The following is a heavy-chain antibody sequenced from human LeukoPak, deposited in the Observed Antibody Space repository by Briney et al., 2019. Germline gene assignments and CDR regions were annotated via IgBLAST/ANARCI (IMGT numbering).Heavy chain of an antibody. CDR3: ASVYYDSSGYSRYFFDY. CDR1: GGSISGRNW. D-gene: IGHD3-22*01. Sequence: SETLSLTCAVSGGSISGRNWWSWVRQPPGKGLEWIGEIYHSGITKYSPSLKSRVTMAVDKSKNQFPLKLSSVTAADTAMYYCASVYYDSSGYSRYFFDYWGQGTLVTVSS. V-gene: IGHV4-4*02. CDR2: IYHSGIT. J-gene: IGHJ4*02.